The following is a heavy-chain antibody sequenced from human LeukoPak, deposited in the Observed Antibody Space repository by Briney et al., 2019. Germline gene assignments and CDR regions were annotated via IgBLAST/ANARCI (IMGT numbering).Heavy chain of an antibody. V-gene: IGHV3-30-3*01. J-gene: IGHJ4*02. CDR2: ISYDGSNK. CDR1: GFTFSSYA. CDR3: ARDPSRYYYDSSGYYFPKSSDY. D-gene: IGHD3-22*01. Sequence: GRSLRLSCAASGFTFSSYAMHWVRQAPGKGLEWVAVISYDGSNKYYADSVKGRFTISRDNSKNTLYLQMNSLRAEDTAVYYCARDPSRYYYDSSGYYFPKSSDYWGQGTLVTVSS.